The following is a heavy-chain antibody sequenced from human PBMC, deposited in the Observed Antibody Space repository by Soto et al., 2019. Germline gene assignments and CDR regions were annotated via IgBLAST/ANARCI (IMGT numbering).Heavy chain of an antibody. Sequence: EMRLLESGGGSVSPGASARLSCLTSGFMFDNYAMSWVRQSPARGLEWVAAISGSGHATYYTQSVRGRFTISRDKSKKAVFLQMNNLRTEDTAIYYCARGRYFDASGGCANYWGLGTLVTASP. CDR1: GFMFDNYA. CDR3: ARGRYFDASGGCANY. CDR2: ISGSGHAT. D-gene: IGHD5-12*01. V-gene: IGHV3-23*01. J-gene: IGHJ4*02.